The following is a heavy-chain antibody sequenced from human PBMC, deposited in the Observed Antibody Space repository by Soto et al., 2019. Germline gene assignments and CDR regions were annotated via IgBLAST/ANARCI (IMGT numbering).Heavy chain of an antibody. CDR3: AKDMGVGATTAGFDY. Sequence: EVQLVESGGGLVQPGRSLRLSCAASGFTFDDYAMHWVRQAPGKGLEWVSGISWNSGSIGYADSVKGRFTISRDNAKNSLYLQMNSLRAEDTALYYCAKDMGVGATTAGFDYWGQGTLVTVSS. V-gene: IGHV3-9*01. J-gene: IGHJ4*02. D-gene: IGHD1-26*01. CDR2: ISWNSGSI. CDR1: GFTFDDYA.